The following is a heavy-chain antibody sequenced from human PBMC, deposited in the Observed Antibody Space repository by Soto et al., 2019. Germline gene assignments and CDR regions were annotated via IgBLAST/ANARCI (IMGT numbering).Heavy chain of an antibody. CDR3: TRDLIGYCSSTSCYAGGQTDY. Sequence: GGSLRLSCTASGFTFGDYAMSWFRQAPGKGLEWVGFIRSKAYGGTTEYAASVKGRFTISRDDSKSIAYLQMNSLKTEDTAVYYCTRDLIGYCSSTSCYAGGQTDYWGQGTLVTVSS. J-gene: IGHJ4*02. CDR2: IRSKAYGGTT. V-gene: IGHV3-49*03. CDR1: GFTFGDYA. D-gene: IGHD2-2*01.